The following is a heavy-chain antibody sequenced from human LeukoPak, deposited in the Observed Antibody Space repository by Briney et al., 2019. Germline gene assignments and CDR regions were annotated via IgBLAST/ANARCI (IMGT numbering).Heavy chain of an antibody. D-gene: IGHD3-16*01. CDR2: IYSGDNT. J-gene: IGHJ4*02. CDR1: GFTVSNNY. V-gene: IGHV3-66*02. Sequence: GGSLRLSCAASGFTVSNNYMSLVRQAPGKGLEWVSVIYSGDNTYYVESVKGRFTISRDNSKNTLFLQMNRLRAEDTAVYYCAGRRVLDASFDYWGQGTLVTVSS. CDR3: AGRRVLDASFDY.